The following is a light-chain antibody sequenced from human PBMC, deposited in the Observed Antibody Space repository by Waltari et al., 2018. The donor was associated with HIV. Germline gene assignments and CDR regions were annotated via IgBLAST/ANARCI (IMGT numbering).Light chain of an antibody. V-gene: IGKV4-1*01. CDR2: WAS. J-gene: IGKJ5*01. CDR3: QQYGRSPIT. CDR1: QSVLYSSNNKNY. Sequence: DIVMTQSPDSLAVSLGERATLNCKSSQSVLYSSNNKNYFAWYQQKPGQPPKLLISWASTRESGVPDRFSGSGSGTDFTLTISNVQAEDFAVYYCQQYGRSPITFGQGTRLEIK.